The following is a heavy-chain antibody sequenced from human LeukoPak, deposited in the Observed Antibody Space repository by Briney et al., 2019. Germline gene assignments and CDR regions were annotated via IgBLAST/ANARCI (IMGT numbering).Heavy chain of an antibody. J-gene: IGHJ6*02. CDR1: GFTVSGNF. CDR3: SRDQRPYSSAWSPYGGMDV. CDR2: IYSGGTT. D-gene: IGHD6-19*01. Sequence: GGSLRLSCAASGFTVSGNFMNWARQAPGKGLEWVSIIYSGGTTVYADSVRGRFTASRDSSKNTLYLQMNSLTVEDTAVYFCSRDQRPYSSAWSPYGGMDVWGQGTTVIVSS. V-gene: IGHV3-66*01.